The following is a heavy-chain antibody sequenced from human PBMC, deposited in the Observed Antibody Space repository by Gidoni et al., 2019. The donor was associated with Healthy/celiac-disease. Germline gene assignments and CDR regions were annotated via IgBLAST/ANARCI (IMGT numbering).Heavy chain of an antibody. J-gene: IGHJ3*02. CDR3: AQLPGLQRAAFDI. V-gene: IGHV3-23*01. Sequence: RDNSKNTLYLQMNSLRAEDTAVYYCAQLPGLQRAAFDIWGQGTMVTVSS. D-gene: IGHD4-4*01.